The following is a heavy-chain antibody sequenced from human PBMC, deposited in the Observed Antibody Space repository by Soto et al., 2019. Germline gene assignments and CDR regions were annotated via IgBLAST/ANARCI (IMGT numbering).Heavy chain of an antibody. V-gene: IGHV4-34*01. J-gene: IGHJ4*02. CDR2: INHSGST. D-gene: IGHD3-3*01. CDR3: ARITIFGVVSPMYYFDY. Sequence: SETLSLTCAVYGGSFSGYYWSWIRQPPGKGLEWIGEINHSGSTNYNPSLKSRVTISVDTSKNQFSLKLSSVTAADTAVYYCARITIFGVVSPMYYFDYWGQGTLVTVSS. CDR1: GGSFSGYY.